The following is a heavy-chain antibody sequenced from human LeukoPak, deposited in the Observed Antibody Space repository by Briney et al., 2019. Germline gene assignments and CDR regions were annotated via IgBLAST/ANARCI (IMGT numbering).Heavy chain of an antibody. CDR1: GYTFTGYY. D-gene: IGHD3-10*01. CDR2: INPNSGGT. CDR3: ARHSYGSENYYNFYWFDS. Sequence: ASVKVSCKASGYTFTGYYMHWVRQAPGQGLEWMGWINPNSGGTNYAQKFQGRVTMTRDTSISTAYMELSRLRSDDTAVYYCARHSYGSENYYNFYWFDSWGQGTLVTVSS. J-gene: IGHJ5*01. V-gene: IGHV1-2*02.